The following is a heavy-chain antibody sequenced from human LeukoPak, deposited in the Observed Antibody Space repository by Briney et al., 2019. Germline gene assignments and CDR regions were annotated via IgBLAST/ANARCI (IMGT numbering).Heavy chain of an antibody. Sequence: SETLSLTCTVSGGSISSSSYYWGWIRQPPGKGLEWIGSIYYSGNTYYNPSLKSRVTISVDTSKNQFSLKLSSVTAADTAVYYCARHWSIVGATSWYFDYWGQGTLVTVSS. D-gene: IGHD1-26*01. CDR1: GGSISSSSYY. CDR3: ARHWSIVGATSWYFDY. V-gene: IGHV4-39*01. J-gene: IGHJ4*02. CDR2: IYYSGNT.